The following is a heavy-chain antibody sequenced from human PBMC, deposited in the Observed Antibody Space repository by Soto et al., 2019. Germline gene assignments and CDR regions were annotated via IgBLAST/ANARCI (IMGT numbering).Heavy chain of an antibody. J-gene: IGHJ5*02. CDR3: ARTVGATTVVWFDP. CDR1: GYTFTSYG. CDR2: ISAYNGNT. V-gene: IGHV1-18*01. D-gene: IGHD1-26*01. Sequence: ASVKVSCKASGYTFTSYGISWVRQAPGQGLEWMGWISAYNGNTNYAQKLQGRVTMTTDTSTSTAYMELRSLRSDDTAVYYCARTVGATTVVWFDPWGQGTLVTVSS.